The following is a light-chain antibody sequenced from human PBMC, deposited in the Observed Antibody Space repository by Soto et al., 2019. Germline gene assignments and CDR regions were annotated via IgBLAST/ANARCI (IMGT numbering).Light chain of an antibody. V-gene: IGKV1-39*01. J-gene: IGKJ3*01. Sequence: DIQMTQSPSSLSASVGDRVTIPCRASESISNNLNWYQHKPGKAPKVLIYAASSLQSGVPSRFSGSGSGTDFILTITSLQAEDFATYYCQQSYSSLGFTFGPGTKVDL. CDR1: ESISNN. CDR3: QQSYSSLGFT. CDR2: AAS.